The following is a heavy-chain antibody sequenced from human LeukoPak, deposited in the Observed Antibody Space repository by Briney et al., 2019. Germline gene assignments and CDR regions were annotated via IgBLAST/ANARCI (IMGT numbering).Heavy chain of an antibody. D-gene: IGHD3-10*01. J-gene: IGHJ4*02. CDR1: AYTFTGYY. CDR2: IYPNSGGT. Sequence: EASVKVSCKASAYTFTGYYMHWVRQAPGQGLEWMGWIYPNSGGTNYAQKFQGRVTMTRDTSISTAYMVLNRLRSDDTAVYYCAREYYYGSGNYYNRIDYWGQGTLVTVSS. V-gene: IGHV1-2*02. CDR3: AREYYYGSGNYYNRIDY.